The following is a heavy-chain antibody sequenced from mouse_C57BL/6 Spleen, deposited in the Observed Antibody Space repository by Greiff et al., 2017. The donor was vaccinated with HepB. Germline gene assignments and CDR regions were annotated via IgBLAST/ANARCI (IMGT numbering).Heavy chain of an antibody. Sequence: VQLQESGAELARPGASVKLSCKASGYTFTSYGISWVKQRTGQGLEWIGEIYPRSGNTYYNEKFKGKATLTADKSSSTAYMELRSLTSEDSAVYFCARYSSGYDFAYWGQGTLVTVSA. D-gene: IGHD3-2*02. V-gene: IGHV1-81*01. CDR3: ARYSSGYDFAY. J-gene: IGHJ3*01. CDR2: IYPRSGNT. CDR1: GYTFTSYG.